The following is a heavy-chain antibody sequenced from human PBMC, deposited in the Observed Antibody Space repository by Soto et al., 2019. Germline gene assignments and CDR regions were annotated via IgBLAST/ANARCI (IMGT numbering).Heavy chain of an antibody. J-gene: IGHJ4*02. CDR1: GFTFSIYA. CDR3: AKDAPGSGWLSDY. D-gene: IGHD3-22*01. CDR2: ITGNGGT. V-gene: IGHV3-23*01. Sequence: GSLRLSFAASGFTFSIYAMSWVRQAPGKGLEWVSTITGNGGTSYADFVRGRFTISRDNSKNTLYLQMNSLRAEDTAVYYCAKDAPGSGWLSDYWGQGTLVTVSS.